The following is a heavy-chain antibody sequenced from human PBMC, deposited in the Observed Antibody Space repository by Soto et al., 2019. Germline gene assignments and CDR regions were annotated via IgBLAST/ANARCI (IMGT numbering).Heavy chain of an antibody. CDR1: GFTFGSYA. V-gene: IGHV3-23*01. CDR2: ISFGGGST. J-gene: IGHJ4*02. D-gene: IGHD6-19*01. Sequence: GGSLRLSCAASGFTFGSYAMTWVRPAPGKGLEWVSAISFGGGSTYYADSVKGRFTISRDNSKNTLYLQMTSLRAEDTAIYYCATDSFRSGIAVAGNYWGQGTLVTVSS. CDR3: ATDSFRSGIAVAGNY.